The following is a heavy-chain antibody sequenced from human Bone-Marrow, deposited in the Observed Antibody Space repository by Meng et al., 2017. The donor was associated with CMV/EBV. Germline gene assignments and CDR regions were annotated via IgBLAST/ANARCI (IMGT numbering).Heavy chain of an antibody. J-gene: IGHJ6*02. Sequence: GESLKISCAASGFTFSSYGMHWVRQAPGKGLEWVAFIRYDGSNKYYADSVKGRFTISRDNSKNTLYLQMNSLRAEDTAVYYCGRAGGGYYYYGMDVWGQGTTVTASS. CDR2: IRYDGSNK. CDR3: GRAGGGYYYYGMDV. D-gene: IGHD5-24*01. CDR1: GFTFSSYG. V-gene: IGHV3-30*02.